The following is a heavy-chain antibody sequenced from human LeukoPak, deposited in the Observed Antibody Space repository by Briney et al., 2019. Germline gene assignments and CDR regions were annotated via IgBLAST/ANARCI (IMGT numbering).Heavy chain of an antibody. D-gene: IGHD3-22*01. J-gene: IGHJ6*02. CDR2: MNPSSGNT. CDR3: ARVAYYYDSAGLYLNYFYGMDV. V-gene: IGHV1-8*01. CDR1: GYTFTSYD. Sequence: ASVKVSCKASGYTFTSYDINWVRQATGQGLEWLGWMNPSSGNTGYAQKFQGRVTMTRDTSISTAYMELSSLRSEDTAVYYCARVAYYYDSAGLYLNYFYGMDVWGQGTTVTVFS.